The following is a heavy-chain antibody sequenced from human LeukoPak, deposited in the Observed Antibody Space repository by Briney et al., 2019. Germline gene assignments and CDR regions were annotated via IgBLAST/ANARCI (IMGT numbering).Heavy chain of an antibody. J-gene: IGHJ4*02. CDR2: IKSKTDGGTT. CDR3: TTDPYYYDSSV. D-gene: IGHD3-22*01. V-gene: IGHV3-15*01. Sequence: PGGSLRLSCAASGFTFSSYAMHWVRQAPGKGLEWVGRIKSKTDGGTTDYAAPVKGRFTISRDDSKNTLYLQMNSLKTEDTAVYYCTTDPYYYDSSVWGQGTLVTVSS. CDR1: GFTFSSYA.